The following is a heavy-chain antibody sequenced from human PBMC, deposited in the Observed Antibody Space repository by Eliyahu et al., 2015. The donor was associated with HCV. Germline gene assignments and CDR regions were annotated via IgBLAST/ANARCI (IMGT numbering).Heavy chain of an antibody. Sequence: EVQLVESGGGLVQPGGSLKLSCAASGFTFSYHWMHWVRQAPGKGLEWVSRIXDDGSRRDYADSVKGRFIISRDNAKSTLSLQMNSLTAEDTAVYYCARGGLGSSGYVDYWGQGTLVTVSS. D-gene: IGHD6-19*01. CDR1: GFTFSYHW. CDR2: IXDDGSRR. J-gene: IGHJ4*02. V-gene: IGHV3-74*01. CDR3: ARGGLGSSGYVDY.